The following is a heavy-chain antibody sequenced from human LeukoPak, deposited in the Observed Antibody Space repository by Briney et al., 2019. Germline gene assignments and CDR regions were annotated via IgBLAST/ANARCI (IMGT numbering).Heavy chain of an antibody. D-gene: IGHD6-6*01. Sequence: SETLSLTCTVSGGSLSSGSYYWSWLRQPPGKGLEWTGYIYYSGSTHYNPSLQSRVTISVDTSKNQFSLNLNSVTAADTAVYYCARGGAARLHFQNWGQGTLVTVSS. J-gene: IGHJ1*01. CDR2: IYYSGST. CDR3: ARGGAARLHFQN. CDR1: GGSLSSGSYY. V-gene: IGHV4-61*01.